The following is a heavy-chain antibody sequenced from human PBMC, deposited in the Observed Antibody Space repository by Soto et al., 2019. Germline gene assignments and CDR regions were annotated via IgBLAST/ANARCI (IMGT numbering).Heavy chain of an antibody. CDR1: GGSISSYY. CDR3: ARAAACYYYCGMHV. V-gene: IGHV4-59*01. Sequence: QVQLQESGPGLVKPSETLSLTCTVSGGSISSYYWRWNRQPPGEGLEWIGYIYYSGSTNYNPSLKSRVAIAVDTSQSQFSLKLSSVTAADTAVYYCARAAACYYYCGMHVWGQGTTVTVSS. CDR2: IYYSGST. D-gene: IGHD6-13*01. J-gene: IGHJ6*02.